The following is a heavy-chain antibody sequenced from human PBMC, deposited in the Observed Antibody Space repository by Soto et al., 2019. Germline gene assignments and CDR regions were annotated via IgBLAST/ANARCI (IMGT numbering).Heavy chain of an antibody. Sequence: QVQLQESGPGLVQPSETLSLTCSFSGGSINSASYHWSWLRQHPGKGLEFIGYIFYTGSTYYNPSLETRLTISVDTSKNHVSLRLNAVTAADTAVYYCARLDYGDSAFDSWGRGILVTVSS. D-gene: IGHD4-17*01. CDR1: GGSINSASYH. J-gene: IGHJ4*02. CDR2: IFYTGST. CDR3: ARLDYGDSAFDS. V-gene: IGHV4-31*03.